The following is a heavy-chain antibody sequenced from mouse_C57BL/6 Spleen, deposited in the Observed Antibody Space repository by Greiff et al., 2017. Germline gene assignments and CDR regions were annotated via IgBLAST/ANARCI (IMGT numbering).Heavy chain of an antibody. Sequence: VQLQQSGPELVKPGASVKMSCKASGYTFTDYNMHWVKQSHGKSLEWIGYINPNNGGTSYNQKFKGKATLTVYKSSSTAYMELRSLTSEDSAVYYCARSLHYYGSSPYAMDYWGQGTSVTVSS. CDR2: INPNNGGT. V-gene: IGHV1-22*01. CDR1: GYTFTDYN. CDR3: ARSLHYYGSSPYAMDY. D-gene: IGHD1-1*01. J-gene: IGHJ4*01.